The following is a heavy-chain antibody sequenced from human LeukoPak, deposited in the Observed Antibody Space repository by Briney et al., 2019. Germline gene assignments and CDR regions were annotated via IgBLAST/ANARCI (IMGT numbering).Heavy chain of an antibody. Sequence: GGSLRLSCAASGFTFSSYWMTWVRQAPGKGLEWVANIKQDGSEKYYVDSVKGRFTISRDNAKNSLYLQMNSLRVEDTAIYYCTRDWERSRDYRGQGTLVTVSS. J-gene: IGHJ4*02. V-gene: IGHV3-7*01. CDR1: GFTFSSYW. CDR2: IKQDGSEK. CDR3: TRDWERSRDY. D-gene: IGHD1-26*01.